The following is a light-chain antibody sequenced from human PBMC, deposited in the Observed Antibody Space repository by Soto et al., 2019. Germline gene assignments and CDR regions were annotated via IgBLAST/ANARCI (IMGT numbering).Light chain of an antibody. CDR1: QGIVND. CDR3: LQDYVYPWT. V-gene: IGKV1-6*01. CDR2: EAS. Sequence: AIQVTQSPSSLSASVGDRVTISCRASQGIVNDLGWYQQKPGKAPKLLIYEASTLQTGVASRFSGSGSGTDFNLTISSLQPEDFATYYCLQDYVYPWTFGQGTKVEVK. J-gene: IGKJ1*01.